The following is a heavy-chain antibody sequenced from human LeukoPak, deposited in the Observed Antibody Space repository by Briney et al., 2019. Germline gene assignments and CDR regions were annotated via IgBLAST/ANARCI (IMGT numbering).Heavy chain of an antibody. J-gene: IGHJ4*02. CDR2: INHSGST. CDR1: GGSFSGYY. V-gene: IGHV4-34*01. Sequence: SETLSLTCAVYGGSFSGYYWSWIRQPPGKGLEWIGEINHSGSTYYNPSLKSRVTISVDTSKNQFSLKLSSVTAADTAVYYCARHPQTYYFDYWGQGTLVTVSS. CDR3: ARHPQTYYFDY.